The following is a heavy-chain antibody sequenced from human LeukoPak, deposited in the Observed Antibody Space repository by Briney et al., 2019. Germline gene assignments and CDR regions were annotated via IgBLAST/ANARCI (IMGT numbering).Heavy chain of an antibody. CDR2: IRYDGSNK. Sequence: GGSLRLSCAASGFTFSSYGMHWVRQAPGKGLEWVAFIRYDGSNKYYADSVKGRFTISRDNSKNTLYLQMNSLRAEDTAVYYCAKGTGSPGGNDAFDIWGQGTMVTVSS. CDR3: AKGTGSPGGNDAFDI. V-gene: IGHV3-30*02. CDR1: GFTFSSYG. D-gene: IGHD1-1*01. J-gene: IGHJ3*02.